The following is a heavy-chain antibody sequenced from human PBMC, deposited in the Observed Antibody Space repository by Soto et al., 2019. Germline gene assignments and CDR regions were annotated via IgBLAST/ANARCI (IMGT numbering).Heavy chain of an antibody. CDR2: ISGSGGST. D-gene: IGHD3-3*01. CDR1: GFTFSSYA. J-gene: IGHJ4*02. Sequence: HPGGSLRLSCAASGFTFSSYAMSWVRQAPGKGLEWVSAISGSGGSTYYADSVKGRFTISRDNSKNTLYLQMNSLRAEDTAVYYCAKDLGVVILEYDYWGQGTLVTVSS. CDR3: AKDLGVVILEYDY. V-gene: IGHV3-23*01.